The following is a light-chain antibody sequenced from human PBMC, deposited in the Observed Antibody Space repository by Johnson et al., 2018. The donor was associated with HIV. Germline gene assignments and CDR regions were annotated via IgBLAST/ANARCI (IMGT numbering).Light chain of an antibody. V-gene: IGLV1-51*02. Sequence: SVLTQPPSVSAAPGQKVTISCSGSSSNIVNNYVSWYQQLPGTAPKLLIYENNKRPSGIPDRFSGSKSGTSATLGITGLQTGDEADYYCGTWDSSLSAYVFGTGTKVTV. CDR3: GTWDSSLSAYV. CDR1: SSNIVNNY. CDR2: ENN. J-gene: IGLJ1*01.